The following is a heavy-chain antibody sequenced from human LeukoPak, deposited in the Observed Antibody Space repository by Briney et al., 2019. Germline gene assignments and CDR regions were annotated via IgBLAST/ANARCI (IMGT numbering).Heavy chain of an antibody. V-gene: IGHV3-15*07. J-gene: IGHJ4*02. D-gene: IGHD1-20*01. Sequence: GAFRLSCAASGFTFTNAWMNWVRQAPGKGLEWVGRIKSKADGETIDYAAPVKGRFTFSRDDSKNMLYLQMNSLKSEDTAVYYCSTLTSRGLSDSWGQGTLVTVSS. CDR2: IKSKADGETI. CDR3: STLTSRGLSDS. CDR1: GFTFTNAW.